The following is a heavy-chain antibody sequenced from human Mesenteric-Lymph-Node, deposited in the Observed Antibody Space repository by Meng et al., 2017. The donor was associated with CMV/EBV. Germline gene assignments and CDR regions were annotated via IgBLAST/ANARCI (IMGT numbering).Heavy chain of an antibody. D-gene: IGHD6-13*01. CDR3: ARVTTSNWWGNVDS. Sequence: ASVKVSCKASGYTFTNDGLWWVRQAAGQGLEWMGWISGHNGDANYAQKFQDRVTMTRQTSTSTAYLEMRSLTSDDTAVYYCARVTTSNWWGNVDSWGQGTLVTVSS. CDR2: ISGHNGDA. J-gene: IGHJ4*02. V-gene: IGHV1-18*01. CDR1: GYTFTNDG.